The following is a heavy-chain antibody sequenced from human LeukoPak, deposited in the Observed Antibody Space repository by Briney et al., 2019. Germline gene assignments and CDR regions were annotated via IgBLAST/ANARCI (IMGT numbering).Heavy chain of an antibody. V-gene: IGHV4-59*01. D-gene: IGHD6-13*01. Sequence: SETLSLTCTVSGGSISSYYWSWIRQPPGKGLEWIGYIYDSGSTNYNPSLKSRVTISVDTSKNQSSLRLSSVTAADTAVYYCIAAAGDAFDTWGQGTMVTVSS. CDR1: GGSISSYY. CDR2: IYDSGST. CDR3: IAAAGDAFDT. J-gene: IGHJ3*02.